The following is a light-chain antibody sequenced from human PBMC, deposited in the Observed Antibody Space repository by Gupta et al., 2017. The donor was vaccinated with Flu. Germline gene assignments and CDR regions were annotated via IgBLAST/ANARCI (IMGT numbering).Light chain of an antibody. Sequence: ELVLTQSPATLSLSPGERATLSCRASQSVSTYLAWFQQKPGQAPRLLIYDASNRATGIPARFSGSGSGTDFTLTISSREPEDFAVYYCLQRYSWPPVTFGQGTRLEIK. V-gene: IGKV3-11*01. CDR2: DAS. CDR3: LQRYSWPPVT. CDR1: QSVSTY. J-gene: IGKJ5*01.